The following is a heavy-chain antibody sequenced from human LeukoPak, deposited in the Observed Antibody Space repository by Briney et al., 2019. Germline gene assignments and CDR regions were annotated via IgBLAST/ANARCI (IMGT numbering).Heavy chain of an antibody. CDR2: MSPNSGDT. Sequence: ASVKVSCKASGYTFTSYDFNWVRQATGQRPEWMGWMSPNSGDTGYARKFQDRVTMTRNTSISTAYMELSSLRSDDTAVYYCARGPPNWGYDYWGPGTLVTVSS. CDR3: ARGPPNWGYDY. D-gene: IGHD7-27*01. CDR1: GYTFTSYD. V-gene: IGHV1-8*01. J-gene: IGHJ4*02.